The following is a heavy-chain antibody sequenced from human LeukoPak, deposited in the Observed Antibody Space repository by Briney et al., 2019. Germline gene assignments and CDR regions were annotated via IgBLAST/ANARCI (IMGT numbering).Heavy chain of an antibody. V-gene: IGHV1-2*02. J-gene: IGHJ4*02. CDR1: GYTFTGYY. CDR2: INPNSGGT. Sequence: ASVKVSCKASGYTFTGYYMHWVRQAPGQGLEWMGWINPNSGGTNYAQKFQGRVTMTRDTSISTAYMELRSLRSDDTAVYYCARDPRIVGATKVAGFDYWGQGTLVTVSS. CDR3: ARDPRIVGATKVAGFDY. D-gene: IGHD1-26*01.